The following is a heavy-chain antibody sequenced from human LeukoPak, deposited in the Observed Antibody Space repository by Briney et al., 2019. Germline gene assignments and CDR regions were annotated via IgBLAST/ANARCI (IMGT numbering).Heavy chain of an antibody. CDR3: ARLICGGGDCGGVGAFDI. J-gene: IGHJ3*02. CDR1: GFTVSSNY. CDR2: IYSGGST. Sequence: GGSLRLSCAASGFTVSSNYMSWVRQPQGKGLERVSVIYSGGSTYYADSVKGRFTISRDNSKNTLYLQMNSLRAEDTAVYYCARLICGGGDCGGVGAFDIWGQGTMVTVSS. D-gene: IGHD2-21*02. V-gene: IGHV3-53*01.